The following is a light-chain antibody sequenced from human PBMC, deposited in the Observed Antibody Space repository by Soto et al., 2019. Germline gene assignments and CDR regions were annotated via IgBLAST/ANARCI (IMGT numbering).Light chain of an antibody. CDR3: SSYTSSSTEV. CDR2: DVS. V-gene: IGLV2-14*01. J-gene: IGLJ1*01. Sequence: QSVLTQPASVSGSPGQSITISCTGTSSDVGGYNYVSWYQQHPGKAPKLMIYDVSNRPSGVSNRFSGSKFGNTASLTISGLQAEDEADYYCSSYTSSSTEVFGTGTKVTVL. CDR1: SSDVGGYNY.